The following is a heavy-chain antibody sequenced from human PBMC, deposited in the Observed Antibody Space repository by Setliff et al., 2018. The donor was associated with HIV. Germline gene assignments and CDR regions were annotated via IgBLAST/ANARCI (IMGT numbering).Heavy chain of an antibody. CDR1: AYTFTAYY. CDR2: INPNSGGT. J-gene: IGHJ4*02. CDR3: ARDPGWLQTLYYFDS. D-gene: IGHD5-12*01. V-gene: IGHV1-2*02. Sequence: ASVKVSCKASAYTFTAYYIHWVRQAPGQGLEWMGWINPNSGGTNYAQKFQGRVTMTRDTSTSTAYMELRSLRSDDTAVYYCARDPGWLQTLYYFDSWGQGTLVTVSS.